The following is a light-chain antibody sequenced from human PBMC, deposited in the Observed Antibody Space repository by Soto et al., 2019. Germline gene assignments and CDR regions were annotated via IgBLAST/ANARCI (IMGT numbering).Light chain of an antibody. CDR3: ISYRSGSTLV. Sequence: QSALTQPASVSGSPGQSISISCTGTSSDVGGYNYVSWYQQHPGKAPKLIIYEVTNRPPGVSNRFSGSKSGSTASLTISGLQAEDEADYYCISYRSGSTLVFGGGTKLTVL. CDR1: SSDVGGYNY. CDR2: EVT. J-gene: IGLJ3*02. V-gene: IGLV2-14*01.